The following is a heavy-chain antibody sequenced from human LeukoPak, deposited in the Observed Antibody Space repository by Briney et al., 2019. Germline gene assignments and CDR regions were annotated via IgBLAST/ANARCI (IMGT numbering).Heavy chain of an antibody. CDR3: VRDRELHY. CDR2: IYNSGST. D-gene: IGHD1-7*01. Sequence: SETLSLTCTVSGGSVSIYYWSWVRQPPGKGLEWIGYIYNSGSTTYNPSLKSRATISVDTSKNQFSLKLTSMTAADTAFYYCVRDRELHYWGQGILVTVSS. V-gene: IGHV4-59*02. J-gene: IGHJ4*02. CDR1: GGSVSIYY.